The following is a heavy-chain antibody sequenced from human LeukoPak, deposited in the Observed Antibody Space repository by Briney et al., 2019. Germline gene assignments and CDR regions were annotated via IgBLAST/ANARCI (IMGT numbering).Heavy chain of an antibody. J-gene: IGHJ6*02. Sequence: GASVKVSCKASGYTLTSYDINWVRQATGQGLEWMGWMNPNSGNTGYAQKFQGRVTMTRNTSISTAYMELSSLRSEDTAVYYCARGQIGYYDSSGSRGYYGMDVWGQGTTVTVSS. D-gene: IGHD3-22*01. CDR3: ARGQIGYYDSSGSRGYYGMDV. V-gene: IGHV1-8*01. CDR1: GYTLTSYD. CDR2: MNPNSGNT.